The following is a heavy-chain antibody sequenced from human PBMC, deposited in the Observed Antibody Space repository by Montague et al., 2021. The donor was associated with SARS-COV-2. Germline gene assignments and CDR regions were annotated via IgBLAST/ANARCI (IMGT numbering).Heavy chain of an antibody. V-gene: IGHV3-7*01. CDR1: GFTFSSYW. J-gene: IGHJ4*02. Sequence: SLRLSCAASGFTFSSYWMSWVRQAPGKWLEWVANIKQDGSEKYYVDSVKGRFSISRDNATNSLYMKMSSPRAEDTALYYCPRLGWGYMDGLDYWGQGTLVTVSS. D-gene: IGHD1-1*01. CDR3: PRLGWGYMDGLDY. CDR2: IKQDGSEK.